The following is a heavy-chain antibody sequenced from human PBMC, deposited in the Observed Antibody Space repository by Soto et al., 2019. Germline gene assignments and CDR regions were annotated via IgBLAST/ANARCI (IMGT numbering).Heavy chain of an antibody. V-gene: IGHV4-4*07. CDR3: ARVKTVDYYGMDV. J-gene: IGHJ6*02. CDR1: GGTMSSYY. CDR2: IYSSGST. Sequence: PSETLSLTCTVSGGTMSSYYWSWIRQPAGKGLEWIGRIYSSGSTDYNPSLKSRVTMSIDTSKNQFSLKLSSVTAADTAVYFCARVKTVDYYGMDVWGLGTTVTVSS.